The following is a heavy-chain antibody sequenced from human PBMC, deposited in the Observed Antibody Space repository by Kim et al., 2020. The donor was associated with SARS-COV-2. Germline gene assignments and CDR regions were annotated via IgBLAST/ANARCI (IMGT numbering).Heavy chain of an antibody. CDR2: ISSSSSYT. D-gene: IGHD5-18*01. CDR1: GFTFSDYY. V-gene: IGHV3-11*05. Sequence: GGSLRLSCAASGFTFSDYYMSWIRQAPGKGLEWVSYISSSSSYTNYADSVKGRFTISRDNAKNSLYLQMNSLRAEDTAVYYCARGRLGYSYGYGYWGQGTLVTVSS. J-gene: IGHJ4*02. CDR3: ARGRLGYSYGYGY.